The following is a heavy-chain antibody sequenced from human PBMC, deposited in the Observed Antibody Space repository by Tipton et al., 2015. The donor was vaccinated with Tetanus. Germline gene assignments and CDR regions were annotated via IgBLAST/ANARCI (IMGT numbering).Heavy chain of an antibody. CDR1: GGSVRSGDYS. V-gene: IGHV4-61*08. D-gene: IGHD3-3*01. CDR3: ARANCDFSMKGPFDA. J-gene: IGHJ4*02. CDR2: VSYSGRT. Sequence: TLSLTCTVSGGSVRSGDYSWNWIRQPPGKGLEWLAYVSYSGRTNSNYSLKSRITISQDTSKNQFSLRLTSVTAADTAVYFCARANCDFSMKGPFDAWGQGILVVVSA.